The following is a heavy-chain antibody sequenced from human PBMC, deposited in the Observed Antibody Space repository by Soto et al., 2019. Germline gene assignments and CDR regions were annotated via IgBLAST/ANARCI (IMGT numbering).Heavy chain of an antibody. Sequence: ASVKVSCKASGYTFTSYDINWVRQATGQGREWMGLMNPNSGNTGYAQRFQGRVTMTRNTSISTAYMELSSLRSEETAVYYCARGGIGGFYDFWSGYGSRDGMDVWGQGTTVTVSS. D-gene: IGHD3-3*01. J-gene: IGHJ6*02. CDR3: ARGGIGGFYDFWSGYGSRDGMDV. V-gene: IGHV1-8*01. CDR1: GYTFTSYD. CDR2: MNPNSGNT.